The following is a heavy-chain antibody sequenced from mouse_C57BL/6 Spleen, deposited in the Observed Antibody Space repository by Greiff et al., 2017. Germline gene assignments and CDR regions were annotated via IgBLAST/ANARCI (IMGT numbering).Heavy chain of an antibody. D-gene: IGHD2-1*01. CDR1: GFTFSDYG. CDR2: ISNLAYSI. J-gene: IGHJ1*03. Sequence: EVQVVESGGGLVQPGGSLKLSCAASGFTFSDYGMAWVRQAPRKGPEWVAFISNLAYSIYYADTVTGRFTISRENAKNTLYLEMSSLRSEDTAMYYCARVYGTHWYFDVWGTGTTVTVSS. CDR3: ARVYGTHWYFDV. V-gene: IGHV5-15*01.